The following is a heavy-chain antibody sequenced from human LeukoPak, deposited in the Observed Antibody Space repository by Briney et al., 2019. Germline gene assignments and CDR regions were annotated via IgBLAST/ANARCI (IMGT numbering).Heavy chain of an antibody. V-gene: IGHV1-2*06. CDR2: INPNSGGT. J-gene: IGHJ6*03. Sequence: ASVKVSCKASGYTFTGYYMHWVRQAPGQGLEWMGRINPNSGGTNYAQKFQGRVTTTRDTSISTAYMELSRLRSDDTAVYYCARDSSGWYDYYYYYMDVWGKGTTVTVSS. CDR3: ARDSSGWYDYYYYYMDV. D-gene: IGHD6-19*01. CDR1: GYTFTGYY.